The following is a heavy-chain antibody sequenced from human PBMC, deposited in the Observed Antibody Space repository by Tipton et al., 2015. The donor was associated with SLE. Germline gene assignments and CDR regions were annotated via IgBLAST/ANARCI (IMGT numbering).Heavy chain of an antibody. CDR2: ISSSSSYI. CDR1: GFTFSSYS. V-gene: IGHV3-21*01. CDR3: ARGERRDGYNSRFGI. Sequence: GSLRLSCAASGFTFSSYSMNWVRQAPGKGLEWVSSISSSSSYIYYADSVKGRFTISRDNAKNSLYLQMNSLRAEDTAVYYCARGERRDGYNSRFGIWGQGTMVTVPS. J-gene: IGHJ3*02. D-gene: IGHD5-24*01.